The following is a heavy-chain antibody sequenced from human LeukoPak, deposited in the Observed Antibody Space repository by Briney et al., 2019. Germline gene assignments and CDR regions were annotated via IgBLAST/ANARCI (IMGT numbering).Heavy chain of an antibody. J-gene: IGHJ4*02. CDR2: VHFDGRT. CDR3: AREGGFYRPLDY. V-gene: IGHV4-4*02. Sequence: SETLSLTCDVSGGSVTSTNWWTWVRPPPGKGLEWIGEVHFDGRTNYNPSLKSRLIISVDLPENHISLKLTSVTAADTAVYYCAREGGFYRPLDYSGQGTLVTVSS. CDR1: GGSVTSTNW. D-gene: IGHD3-3*01.